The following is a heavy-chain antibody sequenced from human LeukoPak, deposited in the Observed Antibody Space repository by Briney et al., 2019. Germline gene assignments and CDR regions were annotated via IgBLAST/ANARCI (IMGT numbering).Heavy chain of an antibody. CDR1: GYTCTNYY. J-gene: IGHJ4*02. CDR2: INPSGGST. Sequence: GASVKVSCKASGYTCTNYYIHWVRQAPGQGLEWMGIINPSGGSTNFAQKFQGRVTMTTDTSTITVYMELSSLRSEDTAVYYCARWTTTYLDYWGQGTLVTVSS. D-gene: IGHD4-11*01. CDR3: ARWTTTYLDY. V-gene: IGHV1-46*01.